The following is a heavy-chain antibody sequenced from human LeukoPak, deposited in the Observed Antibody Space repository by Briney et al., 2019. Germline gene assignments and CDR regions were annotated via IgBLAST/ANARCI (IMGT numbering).Heavy chain of an antibody. CDR1: GXTFSTYN. CDR2: IDSSNSPI. CDR3: ARDRCSGGSCYLDY. Sequence: PGGSLRLSCAASGXTFSTYNMNWVRQAPGKGLEWVSYIDSSNSPIYYADSVKGRFTISRDNGKNSLYLQMNSLRDEDTAVYYCARDRCSGGSCYLDYWGQGTLVTVSS. V-gene: IGHV3-48*02. J-gene: IGHJ4*02. D-gene: IGHD2-15*01.